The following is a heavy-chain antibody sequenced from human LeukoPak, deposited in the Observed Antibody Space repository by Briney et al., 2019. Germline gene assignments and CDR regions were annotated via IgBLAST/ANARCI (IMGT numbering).Heavy chain of an antibody. CDR3: ARTIAAAGTDAFDI. Sequence: GGSLRLSCAASGFPFDRYWMSWVRLAPGKGLEWVANIKHDASEKTFVDSVKGRFTISRDNAENSLYLQMNSLRAEDTAVYYCARTIAAAGTDAFDIWGQGTMVTVSS. V-gene: IGHV3-7*01. J-gene: IGHJ3*02. CDR2: IKHDASEK. D-gene: IGHD6-13*01. CDR1: GFPFDRYW.